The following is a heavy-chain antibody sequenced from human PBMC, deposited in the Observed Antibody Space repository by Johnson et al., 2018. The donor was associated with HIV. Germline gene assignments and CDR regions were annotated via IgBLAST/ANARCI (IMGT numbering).Heavy chain of an antibody. CDR1: GFTFSSYD. J-gene: IGHJ3*02. CDR3: ARGGAHDAFDI. V-gene: IGHV3-13*01. CDR2: IGTAGDT. D-gene: IGHD3-16*01. Sequence: VQLVESGGGLVQPGGSLRLACAASGFTFSSYDMHWVRQATGKGLEWVSAIGTAGDTYYPGSVKGRFTISRENAKNSLYLQMNSLRGGDTAVDYCARGGAHDAFDIWGQGTMVTVSS.